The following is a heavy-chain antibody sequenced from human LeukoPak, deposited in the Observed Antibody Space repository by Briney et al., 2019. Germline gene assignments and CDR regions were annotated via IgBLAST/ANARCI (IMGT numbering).Heavy chain of an antibody. J-gene: IGHJ4*02. CDR2: ISSSAAST. CDR1: GFTFSNHA. V-gene: IGHV3-23*01. D-gene: IGHD1-26*01. Sequence: GGSLRLSCAATGFTFSNHAMSWVRQAPGKGLEWVSTISSSAASTFYADSVKGRLTISRDNSKNTLYLQMDSVRAEDTAIYYCAKDSSGSYYDLDYWGQGTLATVSS. CDR3: AKDSSGSYYDLDY.